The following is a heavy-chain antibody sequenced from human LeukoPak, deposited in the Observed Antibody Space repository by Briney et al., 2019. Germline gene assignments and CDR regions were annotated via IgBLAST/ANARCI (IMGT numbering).Heavy chain of an antibody. Sequence: GGSLRLSCAASGFTFSSYGMHWVRQAPGKGLEWVAVISYDGSNKYYADSVKGRFTISRDNSKNTLYLQMNSLRAEDTAVYYCAKIKASGYSYGYYDYWGQGTLVTVSS. CDR3: AKIKASGYSYGYYDY. D-gene: IGHD5-18*01. CDR2: ISYDGSNK. V-gene: IGHV3-30*18. CDR1: GFTFSSYG. J-gene: IGHJ4*02.